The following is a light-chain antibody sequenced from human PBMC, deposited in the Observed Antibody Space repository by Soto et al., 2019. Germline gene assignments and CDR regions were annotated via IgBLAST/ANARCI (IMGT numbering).Light chain of an antibody. J-gene: IGKJ1*01. Sequence: NLLSQSPSSLSDSVRDRVTITCRASQGIDSSFAWYQEKPGKAPKLLIYKASTLKSGVPSRFSGSGSGTEFTLTISSLQPDDFATYYCQQYNSYWTFGQGTKVDIK. CDR3: QQYNSYWT. V-gene: IGKV1-5*03. CDR1: QGIDSS. CDR2: KAS.